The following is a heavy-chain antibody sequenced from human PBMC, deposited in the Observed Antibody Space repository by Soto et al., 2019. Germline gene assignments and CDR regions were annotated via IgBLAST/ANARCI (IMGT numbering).Heavy chain of an antibody. Sequence: EVQMVETGGGLSQPGGSLRLSCAVSGFIVSSKYMTWVRQAPGKGLEWVSVIYTGGSTHYADSAGGRFTISRDSSKNTLYLQMNSPRAEDAAVYYCTTYTGYGMDVWGQGTTVTVSS. V-gene: IGHV3-53*02. D-gene: IGHD3-16*01. CDR2: IYTGGST. CDR1: GFIVSSKY. CDR3: TTYTGYGMDV. J-gene: IGHJ6*02.